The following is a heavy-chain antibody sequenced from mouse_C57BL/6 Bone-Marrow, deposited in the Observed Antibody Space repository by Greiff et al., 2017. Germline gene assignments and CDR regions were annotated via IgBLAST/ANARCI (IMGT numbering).Heavy chain of an antibody. CDR3: ARGRFFDY. CDR1: GFTFSDYG. Sequence: DVMLVESGGGLVKPGGSLKLSCAASGFTFSDYGMHWVRQAPEKGLEWVAYISSGSSTIYYADTVKGRFTISRDNATNTLFLQMTSLRSEDTAMYYCARGRFFDYWGQGTTLTVSS. J-gene: IGHJ2*01. V-gene: IGHV5-17*01. CDR2: ISSGSSTI.